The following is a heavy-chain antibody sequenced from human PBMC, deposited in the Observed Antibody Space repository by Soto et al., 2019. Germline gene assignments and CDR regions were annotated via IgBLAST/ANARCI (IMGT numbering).Heavy chain of an antibody. Sequence: GGSLRLSCAASGFTFGSYSMNWVRQAPGKGLEWVSSISSSSSYIYYADSVKGRFTISRDNAKNSLYLQMNSLRAEDTAVYYCARDQGYSSSSDYWGQGTLVTVSS. J-gene: IGHJ4*02. D-gene: IGHD6-6*01. V-gene: IGHV3-21*01. CDR1: GFTFGSYS. CDR2: ISSSSSYI. CDR3: ARDQGYSSSSDY.